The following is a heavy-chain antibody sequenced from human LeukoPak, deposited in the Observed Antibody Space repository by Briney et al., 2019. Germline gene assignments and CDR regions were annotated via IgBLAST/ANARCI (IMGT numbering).Heavy chain of an antibody. V-gene: IGHV3-23*01. D-gene: IGHD1-26*01. CDR1: GFTVSSNY. CDR3: AKGLYRAFDP. J-gene: IGHJ5*02. CDR2: ISGSGGST. Sequence: GGSLRLSCAASGFTVSSNYMSWVRQAPGKGLEWVSAISGSGGSTYYADSVKGRFTISRDNSKNTLYLQMNSLRAEDTAVYYCAKGLYRAFDPWGQGTLVTVSS.